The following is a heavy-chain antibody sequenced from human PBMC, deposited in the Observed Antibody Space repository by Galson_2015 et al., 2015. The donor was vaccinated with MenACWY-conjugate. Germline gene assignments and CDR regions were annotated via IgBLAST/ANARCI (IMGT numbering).Heavy chain of an antibody. V-gene: IGHV2-70*04. J-gene: IGHJ5*02. Sequence: PALVKPTQTLTLTCTFSGFSLSTSGMRVSWIRQPPGKALEWLARIDWDDDKFYSTSLKTRLTISKDTSKNQVVLTMTNMDPVDTATYYCARGYCSGGSCWGNWFGPWGQGTLVTVSS. CDR2: IDWDDDK. CDR3: ARGYCSGGSCWGNWFGP. CDR1: GFSLSTSGMR. D-gene: IGHD2-15*01.